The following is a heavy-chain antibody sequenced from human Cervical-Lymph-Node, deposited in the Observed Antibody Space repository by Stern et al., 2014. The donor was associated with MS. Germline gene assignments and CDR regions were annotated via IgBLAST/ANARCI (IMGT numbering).Heavy chain of an antibody. V-gene: IGHV5-51*01. J-gene: IGHJ4*02. CDR1: GYSFTIYY. Sequence: EVQLVESGAEVKKPGESLKISCKLSGYSFTIYYIAWVRPPPPNRPEWMGVIYPYDSDTTSSPSFQGQVTISADKSITTAYLQWSSLRASDTAMYYCARHVQGFDYWGQGTLVTVSS. CDR2: IYPYDSDT. CDR3: ARHVQGFDY.